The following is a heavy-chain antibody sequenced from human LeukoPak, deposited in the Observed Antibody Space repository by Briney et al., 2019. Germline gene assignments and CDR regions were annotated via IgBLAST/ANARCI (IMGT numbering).Heavy chain of an antibody. CDR3: AKGGVVVVAATCFDY. V-gene: IGHV3-23*01. D-gene: IGHD2-15*01. CDR1: GFTFSSYA. CDR2: ISGSGGST. Sequence: GGSLRLSCAASGFTFSSYAMSWVRQAPGKGLEWVSAISGSGGSTYYADSVKGRFTISRDNSKNTLYLQMNSLRAEDTAVYYCAKGGVVVVAATCFDYWGQGTLVTVSS. J-gene: IGHJ4*02.